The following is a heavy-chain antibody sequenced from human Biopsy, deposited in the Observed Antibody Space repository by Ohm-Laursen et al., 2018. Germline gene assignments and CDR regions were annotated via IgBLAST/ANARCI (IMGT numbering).Heavy chain of an antibody. Sequence: SLRLSCAASGFTFSSSWMTWVRQAPGKGLEWVAMTKQDGSEDYYVDSVKGRFTISRNNAQKSLDLQLNSLRAEDTAVYYCVRGRSMDVWGQGTTVTVSS. CDR2: TKQDGSED. CDR3: VRGRSMDV. CDR1: GFTFSSSW. J-gene: IGHJ6*02. V-gene: IGHV3-7*01.